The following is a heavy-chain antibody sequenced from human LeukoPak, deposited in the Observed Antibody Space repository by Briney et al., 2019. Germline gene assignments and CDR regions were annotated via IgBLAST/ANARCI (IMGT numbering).Heavy chain of an antibody. D-gene: IGHD4-17*01. CDR3: ARTLTTTYS. J-gene: IGHJ4*02. CDR1: GFTFSSHE. Sequence: PGGSLRLSCAASGFTFSSHEMNSVRQAPGKGLEWLSYISNSGGDINYADSVKGRFTISRDNAKNSLYLQMNSLRVEDTAVYYCARTLTTTYSWGKGALVTVSS. V-gene: IGHV3-48*03. CDR2: ISNSGGDI.